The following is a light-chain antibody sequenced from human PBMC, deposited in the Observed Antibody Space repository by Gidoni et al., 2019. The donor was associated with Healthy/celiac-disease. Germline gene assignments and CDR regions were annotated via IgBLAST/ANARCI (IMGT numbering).Light chain of an antibody. CDR3: QQYNNWPRA. J-gene: IGKJ3*01. Sequence: ETVMTQSPATLSVSPGERATLSCRASQGVSSNLAWYQQKPGQAPSLLIYGASTRATGIPAWFSGSWSGTEFTLTISSLQSEDFAVYYCQQYNNWPRAFGPGTKVDIK. CDR2: GAS. CDR1: QGVSSN. V-gene: IGKV3-15*01.